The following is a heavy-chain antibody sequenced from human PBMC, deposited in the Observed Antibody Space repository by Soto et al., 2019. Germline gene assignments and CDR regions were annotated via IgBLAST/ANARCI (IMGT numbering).Heavy chain of an antibody. V-gene: IGHV4-34*01. CDR3: ARVKVWGGAYYYYYYGMDV. D-gene: IGHD2-8*01. J-gene: IGHJ6*02. Sequence: PSETLSLTCAVYGGSFSCYYWSWIRQPPGKGLEWIGEINHSGSTNYNPSLKSRVTISVDSSKNQFSLKLSSVTAADTAVYYCARVKVWGGAYYYYYYGMDVWGQGTTVTVSS. CDR2: INHSGST. CDR1: GGSFSCYY.